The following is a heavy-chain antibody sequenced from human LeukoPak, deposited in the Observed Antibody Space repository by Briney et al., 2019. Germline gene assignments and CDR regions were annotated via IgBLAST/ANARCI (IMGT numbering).Heavy chain of an antibody. J-gene: IGHJ4*02. CDR3: ASSYYDSSGYLHY. Sequence: PSQTLSLTCTVSGGSISSGGYYWSCIRQHPGKGLEWIGYIYYSGSTYYNPSLKSRVTISVDTSKNQFSLKLSSVIAADTAVYYCASSYYDSSGYLHYWGQGTLVTVSS. CDR2: IYYSGST. CDR1: GGSISSGGYY. V-gene: IGHV4-31*03. D-gene: IGHD3-22*01.